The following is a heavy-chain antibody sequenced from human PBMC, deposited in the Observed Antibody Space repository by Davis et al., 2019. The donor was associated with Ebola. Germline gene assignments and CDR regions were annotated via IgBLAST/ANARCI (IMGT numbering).Heavy chain of an antibody. CDR2: INHSGST. Sequence: SETLSLTCAVYGGSFSGYYWSWIRQPPGKGLEWIGEINHSGSTNYNPSLKSRVTISVDTSKNQFSLKLSSVTAEDTAVYYCARDSSTIFGVVIIPDAFDIWGQGTMVTVSS. CDR3: ARDSSTIFGVVIIPDAFDI. V-gene: IGHV4-34*01. D-gene: IGHD3-3*01. J-gene: IGHJ3*02. CDR1: GGSFSGYY.